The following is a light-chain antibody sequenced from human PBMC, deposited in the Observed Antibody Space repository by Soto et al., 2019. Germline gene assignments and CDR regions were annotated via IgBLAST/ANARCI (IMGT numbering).Light chain of an antibody. J-gene: IGKJ1*01. CDR1: QSISSY. CDR2: TAS. V-gene: IGKV1-39*01. CDR3: QQSYSSPPT. Sequence: DIQMTQSPSSLSASVGDRVTITCRASQSISSYLNWYQQKPGKAPNLLIYTASSLQSGVPSRFSGSGSGSGTDFTLTISSLQPEDFATYYCQQSYSSPPTFGQGTKVDIK.